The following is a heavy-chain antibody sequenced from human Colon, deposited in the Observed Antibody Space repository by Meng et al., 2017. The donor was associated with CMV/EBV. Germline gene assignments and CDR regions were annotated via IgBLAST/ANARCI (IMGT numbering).Heavy chain of an antibody. CDR1: GYTFTGHY. CDR2: INPIIGVT. V-gene: IGHV1-2*02. J-gene: IGHJ6*02. Sequence: ASVKVSCKASGYTFTGHYLHWVRQAPGQGLEWMGWINPIIGVTKYAQKFQDRVTMTRDTSVTTGYMELSGLSSDDTAVYFCARARSTGPHKTFYYYGMDVWGQGTPVTVSS. D-gene: IGHD1-14*01. CDR3: ARARSTGPHKTFYYYGMDV.